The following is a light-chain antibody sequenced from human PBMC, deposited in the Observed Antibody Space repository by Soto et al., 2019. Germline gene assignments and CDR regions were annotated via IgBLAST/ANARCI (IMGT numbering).Light chain of an antibody. J-gene: IGKJ1*01. CDR2: DAS. CDR1: QTISNY. V-gene: IGKV1-5*01. CDR3: QQYNDHSPTWT. Sequence: IQLTQSPSTLSASVGDRVTITCRASQTISNYLAWYQQRPGKAPNLLIYDASTLRSGVPSRFTASGSGTEFTLTISSLQPDDFATYYCQQYNDHSPTWTFGQGTKVDIK.